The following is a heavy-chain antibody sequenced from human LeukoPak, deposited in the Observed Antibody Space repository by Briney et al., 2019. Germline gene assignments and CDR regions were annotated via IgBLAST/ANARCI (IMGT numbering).Heavy chain of an antibody. CDR3: ARVDPDSSSTLEVFDY. CDR2: IYYSWST. J-gene: IGHJ4*02. V-gene: IGHV4-59*01. D-gene: IGHD6-6*01. CDR1: GGSISSYY. Sequence: SETLSLTCTVSGGSISSYYWSWIRQPPGKGLEWIGYIYYSWSTNYNPSLKSRVTISVDTSKNQFSLKLGSVTAADTAVYYCARVDPDSSSTLEVFDYWGQGTLVTVSS.